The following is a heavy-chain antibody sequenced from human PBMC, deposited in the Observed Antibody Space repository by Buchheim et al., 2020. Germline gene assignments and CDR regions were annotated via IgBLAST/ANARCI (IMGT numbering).Heavy chain of an antibody. V-gene: IGHV3-48*03. CDR1: GFTFSSYE. CDR3: ARGGYYDFWSGYYYYYYGMDV. CDR2: ISSSGSTI. D-gene: IGHD3-3*01. Sequence: EVQLVESGGGLVQPGGSPRLSCAASGFTFSSYEMNWVRQAPGKGLEWVSYISSSGSTIYYADSVKGRFTISRDNAKNSLYLQMNSLRAEDTAVYYCARGGYYDFWSGYYYYYYGMDVWGQGTT. J-gene: IGHJ6*02.